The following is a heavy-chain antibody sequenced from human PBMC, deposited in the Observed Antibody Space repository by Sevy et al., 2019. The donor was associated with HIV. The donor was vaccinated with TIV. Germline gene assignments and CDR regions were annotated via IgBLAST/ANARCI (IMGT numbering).Heavy chain of an antibody. V-gene: IGHV4-39*01. CDR1: GGDISSNNYY. CDR2: IYYSGSA. D-gene: IGHD3-3*01. CDR3: ARLTIFGVVTDNWFDP. J-gene: IGHJ5*02. Sequence: SETLSLTCTVSGGDISSNNYYWGWIRQPPGKGLEWIGSIYYSGSAYYNPSLKSRVTISVDTSKNQFSLKVSSVTAADTAVYYCARLTIFGVVTDNWFDPWGQGTLVTVSS.